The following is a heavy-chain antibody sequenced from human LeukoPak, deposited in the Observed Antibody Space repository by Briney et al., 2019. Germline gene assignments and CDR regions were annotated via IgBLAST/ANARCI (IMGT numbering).Heavy chain of an antibody. D-gene: IGHD2/OR15-2a*01. J-gene: IGHJ4*02. CDR3: VRDFFGLDY. Sequence: PGGPLRLSCAASGFTFSTYWMHWVRQAPGKGLVWVAQITSDGTSTNYADSVKGRFTISRDNAKNTLYLQMNSLRAEDTAVYYCVRDFFGLDYWGQGTLVTVSS. V-gene: IGHV3-74*01. CDR1: GFTFSTYW. CDR2: ITSDGTST.